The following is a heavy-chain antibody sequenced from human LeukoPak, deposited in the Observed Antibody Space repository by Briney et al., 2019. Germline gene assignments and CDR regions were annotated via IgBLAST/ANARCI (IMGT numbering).Heavy chain of an antibody. V-gene: IGHV4-38-2*02. CDR2: IYHSGST. CDR3: ARVVSSSWYVGYYYYYMDV. D-gene: IGHD6-13*01. J-gene: IGHJ6*03. Sequence: PSETLSLTCTVSGYSISSGYYWGWIRQPPGKGLEWIGSIYHSGSTYYNPSLKSRVTISVDTSKNQFSLKLSSVTAADTAVYYCARVVSSSWYVGYYYYYMDVWGKGTTVTVSS. CDR1: GYSISSGYY.